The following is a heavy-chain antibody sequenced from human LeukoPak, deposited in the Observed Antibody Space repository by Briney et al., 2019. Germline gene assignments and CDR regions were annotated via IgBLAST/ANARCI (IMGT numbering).Heavy chain of an antibody. V-gene: IGHV3-48*03. D-gene: IGHD3-10*01. CDR3: AKDWRRGSGFDY. CDR1: GFTFSSYE. CDR2: ISSSGSTI. J-gene: IGHJ4*02. Sequence: PGGSLRLSCAASGFTFSSYEMNWVRQAPGKGLEWVSYISSSGSTIYYADSVKGRFTISRDNSKNTLYLQMNSLRAEDTAVYYCAKDWRRGSGFDYWGQGTLVTVSS.